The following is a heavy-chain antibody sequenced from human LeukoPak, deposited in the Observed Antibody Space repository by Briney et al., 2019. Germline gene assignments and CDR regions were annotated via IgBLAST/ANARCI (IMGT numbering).Heavy chain of an antibody. CDR2: IKQDGSEK. J-gene: IGHJ5*02. CDR3: ARDLMVRGENWFDP. V-gene: IGHV3-7*01. CDR1: GFTFSSYW. D-gene: IGHD3-10*01. Sequence: GSLRLSCAASGFTFSSYWMSWVRQAPGKGLEWVANIKQDGSEKYYVDSVKGRFTISRDNAKNSLYLQMNSLRAEDTAVYYCARDLMVRGENWFDPWGQGTLVTVSS.